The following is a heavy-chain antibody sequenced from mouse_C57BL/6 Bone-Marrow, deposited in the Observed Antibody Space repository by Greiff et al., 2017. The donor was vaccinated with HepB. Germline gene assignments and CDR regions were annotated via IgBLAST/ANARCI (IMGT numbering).Heavy chain of an antibody. D-gene: IGHD2-4*01. J-gene: IGHJ3*01. CDR3: VRDYRGFAY. CDR2: IRSKSNNYAT. Sequence: EVNVVESGGGLVQPKGSLKLSCAASGFSFNTYAMNWVRQAPGKGLEWVARIRSKSNNYATYYADSVKDRFTISRDDSESMLYLQMNNLKTEDTAMYYCVRDYRGFAYWGQGTLVTVSA. CDR1: GFSFNTYA. V-gene: IGHV10-1*01.